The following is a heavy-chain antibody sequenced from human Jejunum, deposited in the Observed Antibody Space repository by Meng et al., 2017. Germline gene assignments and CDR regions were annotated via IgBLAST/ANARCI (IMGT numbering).Heavy chain of an antibody. CDR2: ISSSSSNI. D-gene: IGHD6-19*01. CDR3: ASGHGSGWWVPFDY. J-gene: IGHJ4*02. V-gene: IGHV3-21*01. Sequence: GESLKISCAASGFTFSTYSMNWVRQAPGKGLEWVSAISSSSSNIYYADSVEGRFTISRDNAKNSLYLQMNSLRDDDTAVYYCASGHGSGWWVPFDYWGQGTLVTVSS. CDR1: GFTFSTYS.